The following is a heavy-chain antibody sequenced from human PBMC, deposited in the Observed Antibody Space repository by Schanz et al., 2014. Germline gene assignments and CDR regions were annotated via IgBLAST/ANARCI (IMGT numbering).Heavy chain of an antibody. CDR3: ARGGGPSHYDHVWGNFRYTHFDY. Sequence: QLQLQESGSGLVKPSQTLSLTCAVSGGSISRGTYSWSWIRQPPGKGLEWIGYIYHTGTTYYSPSLRSRVTISKDSPKNHFSLTLNSLTAADTAVYYCARGGGPSHYDHVWGNFRYTHFDYWGQGTLVTVSS. D-gene: IGHD3-16*02. J-gene: IGHJ4*02. CDR1: GGSISRGTYS. V-gene: IGHV4-30-2*01. CDR2: IYHTGTT.